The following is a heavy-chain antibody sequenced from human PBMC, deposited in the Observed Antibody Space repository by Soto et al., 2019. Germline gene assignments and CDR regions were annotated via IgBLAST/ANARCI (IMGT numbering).Heavy chain of an antibody. CDR3: ARVNYYDISCYYLSWAPYYFDY. V-gene: IGHV3-64*01. D-gene: IGHD3-22*01. CDR2: INSNGGST. Sequence: GGSLRLSCAASGFTFSSYAMHWVRQAPGKGLEYVSAINSNGGSTYYANSVKGRFTISRDNSKNTPYLQMGSLRAEDMAVYYSARVNYYDISCYYLSWAPYYFDYWGQGTLVTVSS. CDR1: GFTFSSYA. J-gene: IGHJ4*02.